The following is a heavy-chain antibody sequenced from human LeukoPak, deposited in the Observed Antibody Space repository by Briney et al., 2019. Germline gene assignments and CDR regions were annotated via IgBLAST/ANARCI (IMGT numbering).Heavy chain of an antibody. D-gene: IGHD3-22*01. CDR1: GGSISSSNW. Sequence: SETLSLTCAVSGGSISSSNWWSWVRQPPGKGLEWIGEIYHSGSTNYNPSLKSRVTISVDKSKNHFSLKLSSVTAADTAVYYCARVTGYIVEDYFDYWGQGTLVTVSS. CDR2: IYHSGST. CDR3: ARVTGYIVEDYFDY. J-gene: IGHJ4*02. V-gene: IGHV4-4*02.